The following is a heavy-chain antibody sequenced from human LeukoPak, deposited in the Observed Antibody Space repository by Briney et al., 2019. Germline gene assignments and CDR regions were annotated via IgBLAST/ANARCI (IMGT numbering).Heavy chain of an antibody. Sequence: LETLSLTCTVSGGSISSYYWSWIRQPPGKGLEWIGYIYYSGSTNYNPSLKSRVTISVDTSKNQFSLKLSSVTAADTAVYYCARPEGGYDLGAFDIWGQGTMVTVSS. D-gene: IGHD5-12*01. CDR2: IYYSGST. CDR3: ARPEGGYDLGAFDI. CDR1: GGSISSYY. J-gene: IGHJ3*02. V-gene: IGHV4-59*08.